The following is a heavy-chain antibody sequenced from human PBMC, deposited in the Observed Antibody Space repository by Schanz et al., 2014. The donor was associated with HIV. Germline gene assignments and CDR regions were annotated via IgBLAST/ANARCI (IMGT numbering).Heavy chain of an antibody. CDR1: GGAFRIYA. J-gene: IGHJ3*02. V-gene: IGHV1-2*02. CDR2: INPNSGGT. Sequence: QVQLVQSGAEVKKPGSSVKVSCKTFGGAFRIYAMSWVRQAPGQGLEWMGWINPNSGGTNYAQKFQGRVTMSMDTSISTAYMEVRSLRSDDTALYFCARDLVDSSTWYDAFDIWGQGTKVTVSS. D-gene: IGHD6-13*01. CDR3: ARDLVDSSTWYDAFDI.